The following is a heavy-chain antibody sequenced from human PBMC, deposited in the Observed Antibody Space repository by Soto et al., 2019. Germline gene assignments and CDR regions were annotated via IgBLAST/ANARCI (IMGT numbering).Heavy chain of an antibody. CDR2: IYYSGST. V-gene: IGHV4-30-4*01. Sequence: PSETLSLTCTVSGGSISSGDYYWSWIRQPPGKGLEWIGYIYYSGSTYYNPSLKSRVTISVDTSKNQFSLKLSSVTAADTAVYYCARDYYDSSGPLNWFDPWGQGTRVTVSS. CDR3: ARDYYDSSGPLNWFDP. CDR1: GGSISSGDYY. J-gene: IGHJ5*02. D-gene: IGHD3-22*01.